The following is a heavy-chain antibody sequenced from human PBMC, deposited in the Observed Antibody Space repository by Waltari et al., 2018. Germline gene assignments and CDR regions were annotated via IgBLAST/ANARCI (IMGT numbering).Heavy chain of an antibody. CDR2: IIPIFGTA. CDR1: GGTFSSYA. V-gene: IGHV1-69*08. D-gene: IGHD3-22*01. CDR3: AKNYYDSSGYYPYYYYGMDV. Sequence: QVQLVQSGAEVKKPGSSVKVSCKASGGTFSSYAISWVRQAPGQGLEWMGRIIPIFGTANYAQKFQGRGTLTADKATSTAYMGLSSLRSEDTAVYYCAKNYYDSSGYYPYYYYGMDVWGQGTTVTVSS. J-gene: IGHJ6*02.